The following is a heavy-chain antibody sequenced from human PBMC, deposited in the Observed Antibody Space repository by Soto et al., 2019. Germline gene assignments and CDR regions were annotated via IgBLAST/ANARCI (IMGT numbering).Heavy chain of an antibody. CDR3: VRDAH. J-gene: IGHJ4*02. Sequence: GGSLRLSCAGSGFTFGSFWMSWVRQAPGKGLEWVANIKEDGSEKDYVDSVKGRFSISRDNAKMPLYLQMNSLRGEDTAVYYCVRDAHWGQGTLVTVSS. CDR2: IKEDGSEK. V-gene: IGHV3-7*01. CDR1: GFTFGSFW.